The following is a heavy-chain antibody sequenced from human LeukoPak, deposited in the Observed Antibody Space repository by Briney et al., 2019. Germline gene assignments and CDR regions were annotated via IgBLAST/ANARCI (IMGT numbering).Heavy chain of an antibody. V-gene: IGHV1-69*06. J-gene: IGHJ6*03. Sequence: SVKVSCKASGGTFSSYAISWVRQAPGQGLEWMGGIIPIFGTANYAQKFQGRVTITADKSTSTAYMELSSLRSEDTAVYYCARGPALYYYYYYMDVWGKGTTVTVSS. CDR3: ARGPALYYYYYYMDV. CDR1: GGTFSSYA. CDR2: IIPIFGTA.